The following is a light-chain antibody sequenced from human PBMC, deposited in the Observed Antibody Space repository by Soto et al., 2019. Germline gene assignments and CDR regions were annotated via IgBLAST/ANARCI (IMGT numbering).Light chain of an antibody. CDR3: QQYSGTPYT. Sequence: DIVMTQSPDSLAVSLGERATINCKSSRSVLYSPNNKNYLAWYQQKPGQPPKLLIYWASTRESGVPDRFSGSGSGTDFTLPTSSLQAEDVAVYYCQQYSGTPYTFGQGTKLEI. J-gene: IGKJ2*01. CDR1: RSVLYSPNNKNY. CDR2: WAS. V-gene: IGKV4-1*01.